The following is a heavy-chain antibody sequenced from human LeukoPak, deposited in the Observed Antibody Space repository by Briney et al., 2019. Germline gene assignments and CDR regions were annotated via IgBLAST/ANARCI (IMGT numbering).Heavy chain of an antibody. CDR2: IYSSGGT. D-gene: IGHD1-26*01. V-gene: IGHV4-4*08. CDR1: GVSISSYY. Sequence: SSETLSLTCSVSGVSISSYYWSWIRQTPGEGLEWIAYIYSSGGTNYNPSLQSRVILSVDTSKNQFSLKLSSVTAADTAVYYCARDSYGSPFDYWGQGTLVTVSS. J-gene: IGHJ4*02. CDR3: ARDSYGSPFDY.